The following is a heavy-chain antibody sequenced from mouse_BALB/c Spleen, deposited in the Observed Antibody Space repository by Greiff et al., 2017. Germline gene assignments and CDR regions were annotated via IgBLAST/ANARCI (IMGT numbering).Heavy chain of an antibody. CDR1: GYSFTSYY. Sequence: VQLQQSGPELMKPGASVKISCKASGYSFTSYYMHWVKQSHGKSLEWIGYIDPFNGGTSYNQKFKGKATLTVDKSSSTAYMHLSSLTSEDSAVYYCARYPSTMITSWFAYWGQGTLVTVSA. J-gene: IGHJ3*01. CDR2: IDPFNGGT. V-gene: IGHV1S135*01. CDR3: ARYPSTMITSWFAY. D-gene: IGHD2-4*01.